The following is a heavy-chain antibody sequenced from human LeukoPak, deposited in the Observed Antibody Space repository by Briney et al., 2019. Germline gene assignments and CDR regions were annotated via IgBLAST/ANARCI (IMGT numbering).Heavy chain of an antibody. J-gene: IGHJ4*02. V-gene: IGHV5-51*01. CDR3: ARTSVDYGGNALYFDY. Sequence: GESLKISCKGSGYSFSTHWIGWVRQMPGKGLEWMGFMYPGNFDTRYSPSFQGQVTISADKSISTAYLHWSSPKASDTAMYYCARTSVDYGGNALYFDYWGPGTLVTVSS. CDR2: MYPGNFDT. D-gene: IGHD4-23*01. CDR1: GYSFSTHW.